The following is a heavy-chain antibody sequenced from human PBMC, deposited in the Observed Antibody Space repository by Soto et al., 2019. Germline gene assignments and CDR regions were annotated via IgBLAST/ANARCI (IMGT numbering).Heavy chain of an antibody. D-gene: IGHD5-18*01. CDR2: IYSSGST. CDR1: GDSVCSDNYY. Sequence: QVQLQESGPGLVKPSETLSLTCTVSGDSVCSDNYYWTWIRQPPGKGLEWIGYIYSSGSTNYNPSLKSRVTISLDTSSNQFSLKLTSVTAADTAVYYCARDIRGYSRAFDYWGQGTLVTVSS. J-gene: IGHJ4*02. CDR3: ARDIRGYSRAFDY. V-gene: IGHV4-61*01.